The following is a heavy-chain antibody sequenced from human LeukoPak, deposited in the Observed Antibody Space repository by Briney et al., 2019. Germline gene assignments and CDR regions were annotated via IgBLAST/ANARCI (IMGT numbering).Heavy chain of an antibody. CDR2: IYYSGST. CDR3: ARRRGSGYQFDY. Sequence: KPSETLSLTGTVSGGSISSYYWSWIRQPPGKGLEWIGYIYYSGSTNYNPSLKSRVTISVDTSKNQFSLKLSSVTAADTAVYYCARRRGSGYQFDYWGQGTLVTVSS. CDR1: GGSISSYY. V-gene: IGHV4-59*01. J-gene: IGHJ4*02. D-gene: IGHD3-3*01.